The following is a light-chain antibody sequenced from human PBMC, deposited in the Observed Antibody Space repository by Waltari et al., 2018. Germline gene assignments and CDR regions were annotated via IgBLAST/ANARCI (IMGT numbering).Light chain of an antibody. CDR1: QTISSY. CDR2: AAS. Sequence: DIQMTQSPSSLSASVGDRVSITCRTSQTISSYLNWDKQKPGKAPNLLIYAASSLQSGVPSRFSGSGSGTDFTLTISSPQSEDFATYYCQQTYSTPRTFGQGTKVEVK. J-gene: IGKJ1*01. V-gene: IGKV1-39*01. CDR3: QQTYSTPRT.